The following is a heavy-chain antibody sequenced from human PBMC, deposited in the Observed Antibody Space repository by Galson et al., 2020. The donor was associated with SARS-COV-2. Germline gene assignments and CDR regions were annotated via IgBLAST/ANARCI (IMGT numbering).Heavy chain of an antibody. J-gene: IGHJ6*02. Sequence: GGSLRLSCAASGFTFSSYAMHWVRQAPGKGLEWVAVISYDGSNKYYADSVKGRFTISRDNSKNTLYLQMNSLRAEDTAVYYCARSSYYYDSSGYYWDYYYYYGMDVWGQGTTVTVSS. CDR3: ARSSYYYDSSGYYWDYYYYYGMDV. CDR2: ISYDGSNK. CDR1: GFTFSSYA. D-gene: IGHD3-22*01. V-gene: IGHV3-30*04.